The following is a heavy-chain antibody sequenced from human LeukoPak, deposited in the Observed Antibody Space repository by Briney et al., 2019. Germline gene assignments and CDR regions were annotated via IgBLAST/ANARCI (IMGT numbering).Heavy chain of an antibody. CDR2: ISDSGSST. V-gene: IGHV3-23*01. D-gene: IGHD3-10*01. J-gene: IGHJ4*02. CDR1: GFTFSSYA. Sequence: PGGSLRLSCAASGFTFSSYAMIWVRQAPGKGLEWVSLISDSGSSTYYPDSVKGRFTISRDNSKNTVYLQMNSLRAEDTAVYYCAKGVSGYGSGRPFDYWGQGTLVTASS. CDR3: AKGVSGYGSGRPFDY.